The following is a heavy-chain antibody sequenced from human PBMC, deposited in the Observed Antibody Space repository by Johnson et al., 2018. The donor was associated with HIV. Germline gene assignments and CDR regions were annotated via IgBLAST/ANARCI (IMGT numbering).Heavy chain of an antibody. CDR3: AREGKYLAGAEDAFDI. CDR2: ISYDGSNK. D-gene: IGHD2/OR15-2a*01. Sequence: QVLLVESGGGVVQPGRSLRLSCAASGFTFSSYAMHWVRQAPGKGLEWVAVISYDGSNKYYADSVKGRLTISRDNSKNTLYLQMNSLRAEDTAVYYCAREGKYLAGAEDAFDIWGQGTMVTVSS. V-gene: IGHV3-30-3*01. J-gene: IGHJ3*02. CDR1: GFTFSSYA.